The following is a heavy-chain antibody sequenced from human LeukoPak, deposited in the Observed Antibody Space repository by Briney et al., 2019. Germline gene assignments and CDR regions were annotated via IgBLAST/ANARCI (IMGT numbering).Heavy chain of an antibody. CDR1: GFTFGNYW. V-gene: IGHV3-7*01. CDR3: AARLGGTGAYFY. CDR2: IKDDGSAK. J-gene: IGHJ4*02. Sequence: GGSLRLSCAASGFTFGNYWMSWVRQPPGKGLEWVANIKDDGSAKRSLDSVRGRFTISRDNDKNSLYMQMNSLGVDDTAVYFCAARLGGTGAYFYWGQGTLVTVSS. D-gene: IGHD7-27*01.